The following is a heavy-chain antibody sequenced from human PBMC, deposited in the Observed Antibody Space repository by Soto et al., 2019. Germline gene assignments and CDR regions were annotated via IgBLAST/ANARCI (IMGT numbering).Heavy chain of an antibody. D-gene: IGHD3-10*01. CDR2: IIPFHGVT. CDR1: GGTFSPYT. Sequence: QVQLVQSGAEVKKPGSSVKVSCKASGGTFSPYTINWVRQAPGQGFEWMGRIIPFHGVTNYAQKFQARVTITADKSTSTAYMELSGLRFEDTAMYYCTRDWEITVSTWSFGGFWGRGTLVTVSS. V-gene: IGHV1-69*08. J-gene: IGHJ4*02. CDR3: TRDWEITVSTWSFGGF.